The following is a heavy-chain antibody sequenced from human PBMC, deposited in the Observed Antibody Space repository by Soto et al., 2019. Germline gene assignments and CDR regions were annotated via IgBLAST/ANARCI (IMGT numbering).Heavy chain of an antibody. J-gene: IGHJ5*02. CDR2: IYYSGST. Sequence: QLQLQESGPGLVKPSETLSLTCTVSGGSISSSSFHWGWIRQPPGKGLEWIGSIYYSGSTYYSPSLKSRVTISVDTSKHQFYLKLSSVTAADTAVYYCARRERAAGTDWWFDPWGQGTLVTVSS. CDR1: GGSISSSSFH. V-gene: IGHV4-39*01. D-gene: IGHD6-13*01. CDR3: ARRERAAGTDWWFDP.